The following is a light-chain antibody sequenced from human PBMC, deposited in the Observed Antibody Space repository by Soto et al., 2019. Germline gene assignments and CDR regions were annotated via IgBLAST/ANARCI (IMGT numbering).Light chain of an antibody. CDR1: QSVNKW. CDR2: DAS. CDR3: QQYTGPPTT. J-gene: IGKJ5*01. Sequence: DIQMTQSPSTLSASVGDRVTITCRASQSVNKWLAWFQQKPGKVPKLLIFDASTLQTGVPSRFGGGGSGTDFTLTITRLEPEDSAVYFCQQYTGPPTTFGQGTRLEIK. V-gene: IGKV1-5*01.